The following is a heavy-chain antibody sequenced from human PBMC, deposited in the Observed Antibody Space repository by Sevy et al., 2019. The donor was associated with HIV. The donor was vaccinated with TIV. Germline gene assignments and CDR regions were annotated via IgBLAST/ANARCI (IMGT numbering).Heavy chain of an antibody. Sequence: SETLSLTCTVSGGSISSGDYYWGWIRQPPGKGLEWIGYIYYSGSTYYNPSLKSRVTISVDTSKNQFSLKLSSVTAADTAVYYCAREWVPHGMDVWGQRTTVTVSS. CDR2: IYYSGST. D-gene: IGHD3-10*01. CDR3: AREWVPHGMDV. CDR1: GGSISSGDYY. V-gene: IGHV4-30-4*01. J-gene: IGHJ6*02.